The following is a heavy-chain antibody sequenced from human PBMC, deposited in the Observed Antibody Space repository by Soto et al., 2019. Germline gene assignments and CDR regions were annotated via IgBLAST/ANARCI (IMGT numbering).Heavy chain of an antibody. CDR1: GFSFGDYG. D-gene: IGHD2-15*01. V-gene: IGHV3-9*01. CDR2: ISWKSASI. J-gene: IGHJ6*02. CDR3: AKSRGGTANGLDV. Sequence: GGSLRLSCAASGFSFGDYGMHRVRQAPGKGLEWVSGISWKSASIGYADSVKGRFTTSRDNAKNLLYLQMNSLSAEDTALYHCAKSRGGTANGLDVWGQGTTVTVSS.